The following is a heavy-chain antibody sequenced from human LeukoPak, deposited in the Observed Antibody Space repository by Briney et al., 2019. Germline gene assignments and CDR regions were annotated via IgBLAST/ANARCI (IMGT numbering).Heavy chain of an antibody. V-gene: IGHV3-23*01. CDR2: INNDGDST. J-gene: IGHJ4*02. CDR1: GFTFSSYS. Sequence: GGSLRLSCEASGFTFSSYSMNWVRQAPGKGLEWVSAINNDGDSTYSADSVKGRFTVSRDNSKNTLYLQMNSLRAEDTAVYYCTRVGVGRTFDYWGQGTLVTVSS. D-gene: IGHD1-26*01. CDR3: TRVGVGRTFDY.